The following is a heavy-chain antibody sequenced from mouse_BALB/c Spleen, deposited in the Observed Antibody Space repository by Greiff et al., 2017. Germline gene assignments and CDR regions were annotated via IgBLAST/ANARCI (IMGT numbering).Heavy chain of an antibody. J-gene: IGHJ4*01. CDR3: ARDWTYYDYDWAMDY. CDR1: GFTFSSYG. Sequence: EVQRVESGGGLVQPGGSLKLSCAASGFTFSSYGMSWVRQTPDKRLELVATINSNGGSTYYPDSVKGRFTISRDNAKNTLYLQMSSLKSEDTAMYYCARDWTYYDYDWAMDYWGQGTSVTVSS. CDR2: INSNGGST. D-gene: IGHD2-4*01. V-gene: IGHV5-6-3*01.